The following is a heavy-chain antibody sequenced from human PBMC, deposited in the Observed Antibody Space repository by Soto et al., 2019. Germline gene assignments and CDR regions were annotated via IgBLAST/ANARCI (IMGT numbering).Heavy chain of an antibody. CDR1: GYTFTSYY. CDR2: INPSGGNT. CDR3: ARGLAYCGGDCYLTPDAFEI. Sequence: GASVKVSCKASGYTFTSYYMHWVRQAPGQGLEWMGIINPSGGNTSYAQKFQGRVTMTRDTSTSTIYMELSSLRSEDTAVYYCARGLAYCGGDCYLTPDAFEIWGQGTMVTVSS. J-gene: IGHJ3*02. V-gene: IGHV1-46*01. D-gene: IGHD2-21*02.